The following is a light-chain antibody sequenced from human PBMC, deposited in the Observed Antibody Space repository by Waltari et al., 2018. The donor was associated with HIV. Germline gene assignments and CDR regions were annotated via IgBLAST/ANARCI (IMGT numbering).Light chain of an antibody. V-gene: IGLV2-11*01. Sequence: QSALTQPRSVSGPPGQSVTISCTGPSRDVAGYDSVSRYLQHPGKVPKLIIYEVINRPSGVPDRFSGSKSGNTASLTISGLQTEDEADYFCCSFAGTYTYVLFGGGTKLTVL. CDR3: CSFAGTYTYVL. CDR1: SRDVAGYDS. CDR2: EVI. J-gene: IGLJ3*02.